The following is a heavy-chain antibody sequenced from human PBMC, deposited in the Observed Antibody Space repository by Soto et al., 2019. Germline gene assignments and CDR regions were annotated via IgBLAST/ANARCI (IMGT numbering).Heavy chain of an antibody. J-gene: IGHJ4*01. CDR3: ARVPKYDYHSGSYRDGDY. D-gene: IGHD3-16*02. V-gene: IGHV1-46*01. CDR1: GYRITIHY. CDR2: INPSGGST. Sequence: GVPVKVCSEASGYRITIHYMHSVRQDPGQGLEWMGIINPSGGSTSYAQKFQGRVTMTRDTSTSTVYMELSSLRSEDTAVYYCARVPKYDYHSGSYRDGDYWGQGLLVTLSS.